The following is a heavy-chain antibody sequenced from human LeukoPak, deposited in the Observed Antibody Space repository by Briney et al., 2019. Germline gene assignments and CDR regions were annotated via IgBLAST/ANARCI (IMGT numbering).Heavy chain of an antibody. D-gene: IGHD6-13*01. V-gene: IGHV1-69*13. CDR3: ASVHRGKQQLAFDY. Sequence: GASVKVSCRASGGTFSSYAISWVRQAPGQGLEWMGGIIPIFGTANYAQKFQGRVTITADESTSTAYMELSSLRSEDTAVYYCASVHRGKQQLAFDYWGQGTLVTVSS. CDR2: IIPIFGTA. J-gene: IGHJ4*02. CDR1: GGTFSSYA.